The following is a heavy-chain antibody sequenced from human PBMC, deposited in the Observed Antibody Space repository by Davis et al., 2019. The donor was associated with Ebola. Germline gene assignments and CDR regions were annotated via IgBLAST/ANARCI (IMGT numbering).Heavy chain of an antibody. Sequence: PGGSLRLSCAASGFTFSSYAMSWVRQAPGKGLEWVSAISGSGGSTYYADSVKGRFTISRDNSTNTLYLQMNSLRAEDTAVYYCARRPAADYYYYYMDVWGKGTTVTVSS. CDR1: GFTFSSYA. CDR3: ARRPAADYYYYYMDV. CDR2: ISGSGGST. D-gene: IGHD2-2*01. J-gene: IGHJ6*03. V-gene: IGHV3-23*01.